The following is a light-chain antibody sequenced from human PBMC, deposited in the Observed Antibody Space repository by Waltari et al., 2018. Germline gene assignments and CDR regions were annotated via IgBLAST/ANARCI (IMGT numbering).Light chain of an antibody. J-gene: IGKJ1*01. V-gene: IGKV3-20*01. CDR1: QSVSRT. Sequence: EIVLTQSPGTLSLSPGERATLSCRASQSVSRTLAWYQQKPGQAPRLLIYEPSSRATGIPDRFSGSGSGTGFSLTISRLEPEDFAVYYCQKYGTLPATFGQGTKVEIK. CDR2: EPS. CDR3: QKYGTLPAT.